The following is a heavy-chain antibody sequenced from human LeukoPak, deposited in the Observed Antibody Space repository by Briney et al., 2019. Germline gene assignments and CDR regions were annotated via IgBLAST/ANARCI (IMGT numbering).Heavy chain of an antibody. Sequence: ASVKVSCKASGYTFTGYYMHWVRQAPGQGLEWMGGIIPIFGTANYAQKFQGRVTITADESTSTAYMELSSLRSEDTAVYYCASAEDMEDDAFDIWGQGTMVTVSS. V-gene: IGHV1-69*13. D-gene: IGHD3-3*01. CDR1: GYTFTGYY. CDR2: IIPIFGTA. CDR3: ASAEDMEDDAFDI. J-gene: IGHJ3*02.